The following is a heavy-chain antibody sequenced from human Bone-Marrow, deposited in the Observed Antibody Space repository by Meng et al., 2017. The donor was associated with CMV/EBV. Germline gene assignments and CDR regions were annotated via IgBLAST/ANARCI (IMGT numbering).Heavy chain of an antibody. CDR2: IYWNDDK. J-gene: IGHJ5*02. CDR1: SLGPSGVG. D-gene: IGHD3-3*01. Sequence: SLGPSGVGVGWLRLPPGKALEWLALIYWNDDKRYSPSLKSRLTITKDTSKNQVVLTMTNMDPVDTATYYCAHGYDFWSVFPRGWFDPWGQGTLVTVSS. V-gene: IGHV2-5*01. CDR3: AHGYDFWSVFPRGWFDP.